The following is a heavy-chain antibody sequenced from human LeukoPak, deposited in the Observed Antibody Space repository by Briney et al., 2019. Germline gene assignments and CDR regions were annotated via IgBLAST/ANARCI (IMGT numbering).Heavy chain of an antibody. V-gene: IGHV3-74*01. CDR2: INNDGSST. Sequence: HPGGSLRLSCAASGFIFSDHWMHWVRQAPGKGLVWLSRINNDGSSTIYADSVKGRFTFSRDNAENTLFLEMSSLRVEDTAVYYCAREEYSYGPKAFDYWGQGTLVTVSS. D-gene: IGHD5-18*01. J-gene: IGHJ4*02. CDR3: AREEYSYGPKAFDY. CDR1: GFIFSDHW.